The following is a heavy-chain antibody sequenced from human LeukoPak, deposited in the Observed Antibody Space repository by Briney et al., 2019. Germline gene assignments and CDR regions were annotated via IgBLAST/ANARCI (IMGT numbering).Heavy chain of an antibody. D-gene: IGHD1-1*01. V-gene: IGHV4-34*01. CDR2: INHSGST. Sequence: SETLSLTCAVYGGSFSGYYWSWIRQPPGKGPEWIGEINHSGSTNYNPSLKSRVTISVDTSKNQFSLKLSSVTAADTAVYYCAREVHNWNGYYYYYMDVWGKGTTVTVSS. CDR1: GGSFSGYY. J-gene: IGHJ6*03. CDR3: AREVHNWNGYYYYYMDV.